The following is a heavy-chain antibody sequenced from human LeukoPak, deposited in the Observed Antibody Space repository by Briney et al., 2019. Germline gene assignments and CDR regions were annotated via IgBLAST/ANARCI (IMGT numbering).Heavy chain of an antibody. CDR3: ARGVQTTVVTQTFDY. V-gene: IGHV4-39*07. CDR1: GGSISSSSYY. Sequence: SETLSLTCTVSGGSISSSSYYWGWIRQPPGKGLEWIGSIYYSGSTYYNPSLKSRVTISVDTSKNQFSLKLGSVTAADTAVYYCARGVQTTVVTQTFDYWGQGTLVTVSS. CDR2: IYYSGST. D-gene: IGHD4-23*01. J-gene: IGHJ4*02.